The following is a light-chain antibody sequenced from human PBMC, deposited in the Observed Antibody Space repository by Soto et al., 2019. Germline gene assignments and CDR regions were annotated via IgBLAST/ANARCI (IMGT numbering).Light chain of an antibody. Sequence: EIVLTQSPGTLSLSPGERATLSCRASQSVSSSYLAWYQQKPGQAPRLLVYGSSNRATGVSDRFSGSGSGTDFTLTISSLEPEDFAVYYCLQSDNSPRTFGQGTKVGI. CDR2: GSS. CDR1: QSVSSSY. V-gene: IGKV3-20*01. J-gene: IGKJ1*01. CDR3: LQSDNSPRT.